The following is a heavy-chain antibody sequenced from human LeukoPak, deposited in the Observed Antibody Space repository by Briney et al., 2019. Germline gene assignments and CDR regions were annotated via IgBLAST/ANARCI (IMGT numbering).Heavy chain of an antibody. D-gene: IGHD3-10*01. CDR2: ISSSGSTI. CDR3: ARDRGSGGNWFDP. J-gene: IGHJ5*02. Sequence: PGGSLRLSCAASGFTFSSYEMNWVRQAPGKGLEWVSYISSSGSTIYYADSVKGRFTISRDNAKNSLYLQMNSLRAEDTAVYYCARDRGSGGNWFDPWGQGTLVTVSS. CDR1: GFTFSSYE. V-gene: IGHV3-48*03.